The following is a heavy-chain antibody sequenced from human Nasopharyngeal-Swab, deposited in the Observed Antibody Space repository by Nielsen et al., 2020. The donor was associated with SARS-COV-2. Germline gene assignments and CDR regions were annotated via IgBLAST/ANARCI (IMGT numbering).Heavy chain of an antibody. CDR1: GFIFGAYP. D-gene: IGHD6-6*01. Sequence: GESLKISCAAPGFIFGAYPMNWVRQAPGKGLEWISNIRSSDSAVYYADSVKGRFAMSRDNARNSLYLQMNSLRDEDTAVYYCARDSSYAFDIWGQGTMVTVSS. CDR2: IRSSDSAV. J-gene: IGHJ3*02. V-gene: IGHV3-48*02. CDR3: ARDSSYAFDI.